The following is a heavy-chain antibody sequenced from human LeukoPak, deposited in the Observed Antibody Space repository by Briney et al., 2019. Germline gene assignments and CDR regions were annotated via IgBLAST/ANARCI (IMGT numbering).Heavy chain of an antibody. V-gene: IGHV7-4-1*02. CDR2: INTNTGNP. CDR3: ARDLIVATITTRGGFDY. CDR1: GYTFTSYA. J-gene: IGHJ4*02. D-gene: IGHD5-12*01. Sequence: ASVKVSCKASGYTFTSYAMNWVRQAPGQGLEWMGWINTNTGNPTYAQGFTGRFVFSLDTSVSTAYLQISSLKAEDTAVYYCARDLIVATITTRGGFDYWGQGTLVTVSS.